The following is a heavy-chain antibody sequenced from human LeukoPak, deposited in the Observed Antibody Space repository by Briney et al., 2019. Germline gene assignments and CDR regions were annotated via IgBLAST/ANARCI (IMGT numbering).Heavy chain of an antibody. V-gene: IGHV5-51*01. CDR2: IYPGDSDT. CDR1: GYSFTSYW. J-gene: IGHJ4*02. D-gene: IGHD3-10*01. Sequence: GESLKISCKGSGYSFTSYWIGWVRQMPGKGLEWMGIIYPGDSDTRYSPSFQGQVTISADKSISTAYLQWSSLKASDTAMYYCARSTGMVRGVLYYFDYWGQGTLVTVSS. CDR3: ARSTGMVRGVLYYFDY.